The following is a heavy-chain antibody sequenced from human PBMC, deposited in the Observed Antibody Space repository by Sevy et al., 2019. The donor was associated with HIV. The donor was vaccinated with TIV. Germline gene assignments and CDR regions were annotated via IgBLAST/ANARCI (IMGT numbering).Heavy chain of an antibody. CDR2: IYDSGST. D-gene: IGHD6-19*01. CDR1: GGSISSYY. V-gene: IGHV4-59*13. Sequence: SETLSLTCTVSGGSISSYYWSWIRQPPGKGLEWIGYIYDSGSTNYNPSLKSRVTMSVDTSKNQFSLKLSSVTAADTAVYYCAREAYSSGWPYFDYWGQGTLVTVSS. CDR3: AREAYSSGWPYFDY. J-gene: IGHJ4*02.